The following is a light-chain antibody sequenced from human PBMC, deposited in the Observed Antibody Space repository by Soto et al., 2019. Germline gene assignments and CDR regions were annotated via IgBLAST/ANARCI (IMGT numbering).Light chain of an antibody. CDR1: QRLSSCD. J-gene: IGKJ5*01. V-gene: IGKV3-20*01. CDR3: QQYGSSPIT. CDR2: GAS. Sequence: ELVLTLSPGTLSLSPGEIATLSCRARQRLSSCDLACYQQKPGQAPSLLISGASSSATCIPDRFSGSGSGTDFTLTISSLEPDDFAVYYTQQYGSSPITFGKGTRLATK.